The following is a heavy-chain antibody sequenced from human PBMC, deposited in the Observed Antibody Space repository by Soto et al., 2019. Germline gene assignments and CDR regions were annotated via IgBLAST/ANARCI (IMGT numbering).Heavy chain of an antibody. D-gene: IGHD3-10*01. CDR2: ISGSGGST. Sequence: VGSLRLSCAASGFTFSSYAMSWVRQAPGKGLEWVSAISGSGGSTYYADSVKGRFTISRDNSKNTPYLQMNSLRAEDTAVYYCAKGITMVRAPPFDPWGQGTLVTVSS. CDR1: GFTFSSYA. CDR3: AKGITMVRAPPFDP. V-gene: IGHV3-23*01. J-gene: IGHJ5*02.